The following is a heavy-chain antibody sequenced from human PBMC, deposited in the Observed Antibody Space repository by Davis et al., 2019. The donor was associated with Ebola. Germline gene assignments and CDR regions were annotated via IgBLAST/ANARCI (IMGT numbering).Heavy chain of an antibody. Sequence: AASVKVSCKASGYTFTNYGMNWVRQAPGQGLEWMGWINTNTGNPTYAQGFTGRFVFSLDTSVSTAYLQISSLKAEDTAVYYCARDLHDYSSLFFSGMDVWGKGTTVIVSS. CDR3: ARDLHDYSSLFFSGMDV. CDR1: GYTFTNYG. CDR2: INTNTGNP. J-gene: IGHJ6*04. V-gene: IGHV7-4-1*02. D-gene: IGHD6-13*01.